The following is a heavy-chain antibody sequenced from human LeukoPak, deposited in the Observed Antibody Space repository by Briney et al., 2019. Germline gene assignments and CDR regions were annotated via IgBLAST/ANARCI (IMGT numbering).Heavy chain of an antibody. CDR3: AKDESSGSYSDY. J-gene: IGHJ4*02. D-gene: IGHD1-26*01. CDR1: GFTFDDYA. CDR2: IIGDGTNT. V-gene: IGHV3-43*02. Sequence: GGSLRLSCAASGFTFDDYAMRWVRQAPGKGLEWVSLIIGDGTNTYYADSVKGRFTISRDNSKNSLYLQMNSLRTEDTALYYCAKDESSGSYSDYWGQGTLVTVSS.